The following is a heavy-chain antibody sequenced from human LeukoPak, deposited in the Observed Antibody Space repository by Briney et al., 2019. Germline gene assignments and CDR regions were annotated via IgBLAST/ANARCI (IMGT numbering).Heavy chain of an antibody. V-gene: IGHV4-59*11. J-gene: IGHJ3*02. Sequence: SETLSLTCAVAADSFSSHYWTWLRQPPGKGLEWLGYISYIVSNNYNPSLKSRVTISIDTSKNQFSLKMSSVTAADTAVYYCARDLVTVTKGFDIWGQGTMVSVSS. D-gene: IGHD4-17*01. CDR3: ARDLVTVTKGFDI. CDR1: ADSFSSHY. CDR2: ISYIVSN.